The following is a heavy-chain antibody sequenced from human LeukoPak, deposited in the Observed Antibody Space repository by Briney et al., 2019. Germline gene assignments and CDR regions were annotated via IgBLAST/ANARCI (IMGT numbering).Heavy chain of an antibody. CDR3: ARSWAGMYYPFYYFDY. V-gene: IGHV4-59*08. Sequence: PSETLSLTCTVSGDSISNYYWSWIRQPPGKGLEWIGYIYYSGRPNYIPSLKSRVTISVDTSKNQFSLNLTSVTAADTAVYYCARSWAGMYYPFYYFDYWGQGTLVSVSS. CDR1: GDSISNYY. D-gene: IGHD1-26*01. CDR2: IYYSGRP. J-gene: IGHJ4*02.